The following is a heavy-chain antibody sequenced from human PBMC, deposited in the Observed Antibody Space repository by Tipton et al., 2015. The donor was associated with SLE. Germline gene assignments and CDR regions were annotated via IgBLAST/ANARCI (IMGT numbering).Heavy chain of an antibody. Sequence: GSLRLSCAASGFTFNSYDMHWVRQTPGRGLEWVSGIVTAGDTYYTESVKGRFTISRENVQNSVYLQMNSLRAGDTAVYYCARGSWRSKVPDGFDIWGQGTMVTVSS. CDR2: IVTAGDT. V-gene: IGHV3-13*01. J-gene: IGHJ3*02. CDR3: ARGSWRSKVPDGFDI. D-gene: IGHD3-10*01. CDR1: GFTFNSYD.